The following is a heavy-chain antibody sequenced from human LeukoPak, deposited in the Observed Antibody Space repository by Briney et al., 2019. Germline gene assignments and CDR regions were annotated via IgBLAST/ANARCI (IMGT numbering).Heavy chain of an antibody. CDR2: TYPGDSDT. CDR3: AQLVYDSSGYYYNWFDP. D-gene: IGHD3-22*01. Sequence: GESLKISCKGSGYSFTSYWIGWVRQMPGKGLEWMGITYPGDSDTRYSPSFQGQVTISADKSISTAYLQWSSLKASDTAMYYCAQLVYDSSGYYYNWFDPWGQGTLVTVSS. J-gene: IGHJ5*02. CDR1: GYSFTSYW. V-gene: IGHV5-51*01.